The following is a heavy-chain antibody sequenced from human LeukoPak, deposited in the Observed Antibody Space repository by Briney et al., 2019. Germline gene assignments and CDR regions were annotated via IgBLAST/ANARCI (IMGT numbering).Heavy chain of an antibody. V-gene: IGHV1-46*01. CDR1: GYTFTRYY. J-gene: IGHJ3*02. CDR3: ARAQKPVDQYYDNAFDI. Sequence: ASVKVSCKASGYTFTRYYMHWVRQAPGQGLEWMGIINPSGGSTSYAQKFQGRVTMTRDTSTSTVYMELSSLRSEDTAVYYCARAQKPVDQYYDNAFDIWGQGTMVTVSS. D-gene: IGHD3-22*01. CDR2: INPSGGST.